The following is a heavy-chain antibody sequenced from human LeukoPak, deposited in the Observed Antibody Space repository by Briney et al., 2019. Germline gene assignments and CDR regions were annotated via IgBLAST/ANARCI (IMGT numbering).Heavy chain of an antibody. Sequence: TSETLSLTCTVSGGSISSYYWSWIRQPPGKGLEWIGSIYYSGNTYYNASLKSQVSISIDTSKNQFSLRLTSVTAADTAVYYCARQTGSGLFILPGGQGTLVTVSS. CDR3: ARQTGSGLFILP. V-gene: IGHV4-39*01. CDR1: GGSISSYY. D-gene: IGHD3/OR15-3a*01. CDR2: IYYSGNT. J-gene: IGHJ4*02.